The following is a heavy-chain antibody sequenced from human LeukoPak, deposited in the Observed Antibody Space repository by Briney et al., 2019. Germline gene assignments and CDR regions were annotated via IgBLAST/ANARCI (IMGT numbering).Heavy chain of an antibody. D-gene: IGHD3-3*01. CDR1: GGTFSSYA. CDR2: IIPIFATA. CDR3: ARGRPYYDFWSGRNYYYYYMDV. J-gene: IGHJ6*03. Sequence: SGKVSCKASGGTFSSYAISWVRQAPGQGLEWMGGIIPIFATANYAQKFQGRVKITTDESTSTAYMELSSLRSEDTAVYYCARGRPYYDFWSGRNYYYYYMDVWGTGTTVTVSS. V-gene: IGHV1-69*05.